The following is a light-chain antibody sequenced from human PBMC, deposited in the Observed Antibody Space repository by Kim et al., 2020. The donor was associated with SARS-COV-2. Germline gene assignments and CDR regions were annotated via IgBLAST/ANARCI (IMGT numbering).Light chain of an antibody. J-gene: IGLJ3*02. CDR3: QSSDSSDPFWV. Sequence: SYELTQPPSVSVSPGQTARITCSGDALPNQYAYWFQQKPGQAPVLVIYEDTERPSGIPERFSGSTSGTTVTLTISGVQAEDEADYYCQSSDSSDPFWVFGGGTQLTFL. V-gene: IGLV3-25*03. CDR1: ALPNQY. CDR2: EDT.